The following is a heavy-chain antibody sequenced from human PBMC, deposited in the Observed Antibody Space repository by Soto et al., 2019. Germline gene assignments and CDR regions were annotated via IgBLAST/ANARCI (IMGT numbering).Heavy chain of an antibody. D-gene: IGHD2-15*01. J-gene: IGHJ6*02. V-gene: IGHV1-69*06. CDR3: ARLIVVVVAATRVDYYYGMDV. Sequence: PGASVKVSCKASGGTFSSYAISWVRQAPGQGLEWMGGIIPIFGTANYAQKFQGRVTITADKSTSTAYMELSSLRSEDTAVYYCARLIVVVVAATRVDYYYGMDVWGQGTTVTVSS. CDR1: GGTFSSYA. CDR2: IIPIFGTA.